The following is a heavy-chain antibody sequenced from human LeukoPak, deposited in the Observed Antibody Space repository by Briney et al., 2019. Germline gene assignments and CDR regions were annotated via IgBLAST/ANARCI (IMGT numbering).Heavy chain of an antibody. CDR1: GFTFSHYW. J-gene: IGHJ4*02. Sequence: GGSLRLSCAASGFTFSHYWMSWVRQAPGKGLEWVSYISSSSSTIYYADSVKGRFTISRDNAKNSLYLQMNSLRAEDTAVYYCARDQGAALYYWGQGTLVTVSS. CDR3: ARDQGAALYY. D-gene: IGHD6-6*01. CDR2: ISSSSSTI. V-gene: IGHV3-48*01.